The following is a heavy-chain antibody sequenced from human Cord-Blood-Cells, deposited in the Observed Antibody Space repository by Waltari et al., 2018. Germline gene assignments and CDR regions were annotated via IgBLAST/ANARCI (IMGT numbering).Heavy chain of an antibody. CDR1: GGSFRGYY. Sequence: QVQLQQWGAGLLKPSETLSLTCAVYGGSFRGYYWSWIRQPPGKGLEWIGEINHSGSTNYNPSLKSRVTISVDTSKNQFSLKLSSVTAADTAVYYCARGGVPAAPFNWFDPWGQGTLVTVSS. CDR3: ARGGVPAAPFNWFDP. D-gene: IGHD2-2*01. CDR2: INHSGST. V-gene: IGHV4-34*01. J-gene: IGHJ5*02.